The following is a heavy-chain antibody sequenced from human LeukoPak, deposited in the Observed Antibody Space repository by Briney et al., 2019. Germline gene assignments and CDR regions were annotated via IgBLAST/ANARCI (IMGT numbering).Heavy chain of an antibody. D-gene: IGHD2-8*01. Sequence: PSETLSLTCTVSGGSINDYYWSWIRQPAGKGLEWIGRVYTSGSPNYNPSLRSRVTMSVDTSKIQFSLKLTSVTAADTAVYYCSGLGGYCTNSVCYSTFDIWGQGTMVTVSS. CDR1: GGSINDYY. CDR2: VYTSGSP. J-gene: IGHJ3*02. V-gene: IGHV4-4*07. CDR3: SGLGGYCTNSVCYSTFDI.